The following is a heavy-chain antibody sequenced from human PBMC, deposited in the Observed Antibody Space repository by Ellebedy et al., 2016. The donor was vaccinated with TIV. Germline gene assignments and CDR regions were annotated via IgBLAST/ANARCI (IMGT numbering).Heavy chain of an antibody. CDR3: ARATRLGAPVNAYAMDV. CDR1: DGSISSSSYY. Sequence: SETLSLTCTVSDGSISSSSYYWAWIRQPPGKGPVWIGNIFYSGSTFYNRSLKSRVTMTVDTSNNQFSLTLSSVTAADTAVYYCARATRLGAPVNAYAMDVWGQGTTVTVSS. J-gene: IGHJ6*02. D-gene: IGHD1-26*01. CDR2: IFYSGST. V-gene: IGHV4-39*07.